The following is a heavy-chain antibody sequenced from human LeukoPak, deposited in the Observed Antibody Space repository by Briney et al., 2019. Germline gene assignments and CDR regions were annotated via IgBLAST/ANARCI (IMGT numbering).Heavy chain of an antibody. V-gene: IGHV3-49*04. CDR2: IRSKAYGGTT. CDR1: GFTFGDYA. Sequence: GGSLRLSCTASGFTFGDYAMSWVRQAPGKGLEWVGFIRSKAYGGTTEYAASVKGRFTISRDDSKSIAYLQMNSLKTEDTAAYYCTRDVSGEPFIYWYFDLWGRGTLVTVSS. J-gene: IGHJ2*01. CDR3: TRDVSGEPFIYWYFDL. D-gene: IGHD3-10*01.